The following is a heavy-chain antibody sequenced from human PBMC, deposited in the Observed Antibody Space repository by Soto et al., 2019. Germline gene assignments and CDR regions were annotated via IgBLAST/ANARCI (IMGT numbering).Heavy chain of an antibody. CDR1: GGSISSGGYY. Sequence: SETLSLTCTVSGGSISSGGYYWSWIRQHPGKGLEWIGYIYYSGSTYYNPSLKSRVTISVDTSKNQFSLKLSSVTAADTAVYYCARLEGLATISYYFDFWGPGALVTVSS. J-gene: IGHJ4*02. CDR3: ARLEGLATISYYFDF. CDR2: IYYSGST. V-gene: IGHV4-31*03. D-gene: IGHD3-9*01.